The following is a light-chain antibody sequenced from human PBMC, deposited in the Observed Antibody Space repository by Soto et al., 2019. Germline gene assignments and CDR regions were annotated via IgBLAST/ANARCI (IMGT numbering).Light chain of an antibody. V-gene: IGKV1-39*01. CDR3: QQSYSTLTWT. CDR2: AAS. CDR1: QSISSY. J-gene: IGKJ1*01. Sequence: DIQMTQSPSSLSASVGDRVTITCRASQSISSYLNWYQQKPGKAPKLLIYAASSLQSGVPSRFSGSGSGTYFTLTISSLQPEDFATYYCQQSYSTLTWTFGQGTKVDIK.